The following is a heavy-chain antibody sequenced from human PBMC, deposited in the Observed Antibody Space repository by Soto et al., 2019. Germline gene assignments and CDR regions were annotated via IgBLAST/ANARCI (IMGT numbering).Heavy chain of an antibody. Sequence: KPSETLSLTCTVSGGSISSYYWSWIRQPPGKGLEWIGYIYYSGSTNYNPSLKSRVTISVDTSKNQFSLKLSPVTAADTAVYYCARDSEFGDLLGQSPFDIWGQGTMVTVSS. CDR3: ARDSEFGDLLGQSPFDI. CDR2: IYYSGST. CDR1: GGSISSYY. J-gene: IGHJ3*02. V-gene: IGHV4-59*01. D-gene: IGHD3-10*01.